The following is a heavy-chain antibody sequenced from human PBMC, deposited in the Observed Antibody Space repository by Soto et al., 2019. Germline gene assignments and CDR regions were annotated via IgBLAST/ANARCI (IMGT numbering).Heavy chain of an antibody. Sequence: QVQLVESGGGVVQPGRSLRLSCAASGFTFSTYIMHWVRQAPGKGLEWVALIWHDGSIENYADSVKGRFTISRDNSKNTLYVQMHSLRAEDMAVYYCAREPPDYVKGLDMWGQGTMVTVSS. J-gene: IGHJ3*02. CDR2: IWHDGSIE. CDR1: GFTFSTYI. CDR3: AREPPDYVKGLDM. D-gene: IGHD3-10*02. V-gene: IGHV3-33*01.